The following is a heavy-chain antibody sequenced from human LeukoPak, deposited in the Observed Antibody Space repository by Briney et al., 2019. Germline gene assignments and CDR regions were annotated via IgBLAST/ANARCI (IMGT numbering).Heavy chain of an antibody. CDR1: GLTVRTNY. J-gene: IGHJ5*01. CDR2: THTGGST. CDR3: ARGEWLLRYVFDL. V-gene: IGHV3-66*01. Sequence: GGSLRFSCAASGLTVRTNYINWVRQSPRRGLEWVSITHTGGSTDYADSVKGRFTVARDDSKNTLYLQMNSLRAEDTAVYYCARGEWLLRYVFDLWGQGTLVTVSS. D-gene: IGHD5-12*01.